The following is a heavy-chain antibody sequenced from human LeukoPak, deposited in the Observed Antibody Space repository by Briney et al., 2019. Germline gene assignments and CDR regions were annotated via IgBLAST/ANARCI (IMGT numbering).Heavy chain of an antibody. CDR2: INPNSGGT. D-gene: IGHD3-3*01. CDR3: ARDYLWSGYPHYFDY. CDR1: GYTFTGYY. Sequence: ASVKVSCKASGYTFTGYYMHWVRQAPGQGLEWMGWINPNSGGTNYAQKFQGRVTMTRDTSISTAYTELSRLRSDDTAVYYCARDYLWSGYPHYFDYWGQGTLVTVSS. J-gene: IGHJ4*02. V-gene: IGHV1-2*02.